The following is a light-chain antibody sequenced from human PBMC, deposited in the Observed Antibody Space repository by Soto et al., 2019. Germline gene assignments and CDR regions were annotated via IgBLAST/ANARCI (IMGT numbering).Light chain of an antibody. J-gene: IGKJ1*01. CDR3: QQSASTLRT. CDR2: GAS. CDR1: QVVNSPY. Sequence: IVLTQSPGTLALYPGARATLSCRASQVVNSPYLAWYQQKPGQAPRLVIYGASRRATGIPDRFSGSGSGTDFTLTISRLEPEDFAVYYCQQSASTLRTFGQGTKVEIK. V-gene: IGKV3-20*01.